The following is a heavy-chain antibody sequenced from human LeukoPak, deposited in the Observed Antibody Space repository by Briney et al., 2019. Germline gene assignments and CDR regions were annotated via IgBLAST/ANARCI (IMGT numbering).Heavy chain of an antibody. CDR1: GFTFGNYW. D-gene: IGHD6-13*01. V-gene: IGHV3-7*01. CDR3: ARDRSAWYRKDAFDI. J-gene: IGHJ3*02. CDR2: MKEDESEE. Sequence: GGSLRLSCVASGFTFGNYWMAWVRQAPGTGLQWVANMKEDESEEYYVDSVRGRFTISRDNAKNLLYLQMNSLRGEDTAVYYCARDRSAWYRKDAFDIWGQGTMVTVSS.